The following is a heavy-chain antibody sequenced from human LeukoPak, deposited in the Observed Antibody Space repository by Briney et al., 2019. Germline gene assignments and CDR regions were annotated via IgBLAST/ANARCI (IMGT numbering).Heavy chain of an antibody. CDR1: GFTFSSYA. D-gene: IGHD6-6*01. Sequence: GGSLRLSCAASGFTFSSYAMSWVRQAPGKGLQWVSTISGSGGSTYYADSVKGRFIISRDISKNTLYLQMNSLRAEDTAVYYCAKGGQRIAARGGYYGMDVWGQGPTVTVSS. J-gene: IGHJ6*02. CDR2: ISGSGGST. V-gene: IGHV3-23*01. CDR3: AKGGQRIAARGGYYGMDV.